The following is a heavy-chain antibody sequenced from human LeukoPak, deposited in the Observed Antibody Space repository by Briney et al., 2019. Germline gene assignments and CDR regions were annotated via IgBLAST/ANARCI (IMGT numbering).Heavy chain of an antibody. J-gene: IGHJ4*02. CDR2: ISGSGGST. D-gene: IGHD1-26*01. CDR3: AKGPFVSGSYFFDY. V-gene: IGHV3-23*01. Sequence: PGGSLGLSCAASGFTFSSYAMSWVRQAPGKGLEWVSAISGSGGSTYYADSVKGRFTISRDNSKNTLYLQMNSLRAEDTAVYYCAKGPFVSGSYFFDYWGQGTLVTVSS. CDR1: GFTFSSYA.